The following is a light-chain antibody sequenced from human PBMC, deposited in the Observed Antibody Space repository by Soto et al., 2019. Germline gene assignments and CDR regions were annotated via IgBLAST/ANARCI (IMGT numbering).Light chain of an antibody. CDR1: SSDVGGCNY. J-gene: IGLJ2*01. CDR2: DVS. V-gene: IGLV2-8*01. CDR3: TSDAVISNVI. Sequence: QSALTQPPSASGSPGQTVTISCTGTSSDVGGCNYVPWYQQLPGKAPKVMIYDVSKRPSGVPDRFSGSKSGNTASLTVSGHPAEDEAYYYCTSDAVISNVIFGGGTKLTVL.